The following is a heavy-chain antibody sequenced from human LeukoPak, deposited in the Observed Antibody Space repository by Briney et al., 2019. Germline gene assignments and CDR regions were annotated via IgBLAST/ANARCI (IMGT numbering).Heavy chain of an antibody. CDR1: GFTFSSYG. J-gene: IGHJ4*02. CDR3: ARRGKQWLVREFYYFDY. CDR2: IRYDGSNK. Sequence: QPGGSLRLSCAASGFTFSSYGMHWVRQAPGKGLEWVAFIRYDGSNKYYADSVKGRFTISRDNSKNTLYLQMNSLRAEDTAVYYCARRGKQWLVREFYYFDYWGQGTLVTVSS. D-gene: IGHD6-19*01. V-gene: IGHV3-30*02.